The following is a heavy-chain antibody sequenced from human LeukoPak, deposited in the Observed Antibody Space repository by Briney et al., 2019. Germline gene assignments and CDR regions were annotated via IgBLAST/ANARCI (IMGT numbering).Heavy chain of an antibody. CDR3: ARGPPYIVVVTAIGFFDY. D-gene: IGHD2-21*02. CDR2: TYYSGST. CDR1: GGSISSYY. V-gene: IGHV4-59*12. J-gene: IGHJ4*02. Sequence: PSETLSLTCTVSGGSISSYYWSWIRQPPGKGLEWIGYTYYSGSTNYNPSLKSRVTISVDTSKNQFSLKLTSVTAADTAVYYCARGPPYIVVVTAIGFFDYWGQGTLVTVSS.